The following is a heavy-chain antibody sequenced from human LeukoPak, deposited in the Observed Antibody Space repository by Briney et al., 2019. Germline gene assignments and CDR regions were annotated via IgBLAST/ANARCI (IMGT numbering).Heavy chain of an antibody. D-gene: IGHD2-2*02. CDR2: IIPIFGTA. Sequence: SVKVSCKASGYTFTSYGISWVRQAPGQGLEWMGGIIPIFGTANYAQKFQGRVTITADESTSTAYMELSSLRSEDTAVYYCARDYSSSTSCYKFRVYNWFDPWGQGTLVTVSS. V-gene: IGHV1-69*13. J-gene: IGHJ5*02. CDR1: GYTFTSYG. CDR3: ARDYSSSTSCYKFRVYNWFDP.